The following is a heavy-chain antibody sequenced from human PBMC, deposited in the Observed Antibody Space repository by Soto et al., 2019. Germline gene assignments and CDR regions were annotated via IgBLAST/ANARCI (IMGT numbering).Heavy chain of an antibody. CDR2: INPNSGGT. D-gene: IGHD6-13*01. CDR1: GYTFTGYY. CDR3: ARGASRQQLVRGGDWFQH. J-gene: IGHJ1*01. V-gene: IGHV1-2*02. Sequence: QVQLVQSGAEVKKPGASVKVSCKASGYTFTGYYMHWVRQAPGQGLEWMGWINPNSGGTNYAQKFQGSVTMTRDTSISTAYMELSRLRSDATAVYYCARGASRQQLVRGGDWFQHWGQGNLVTVSS.